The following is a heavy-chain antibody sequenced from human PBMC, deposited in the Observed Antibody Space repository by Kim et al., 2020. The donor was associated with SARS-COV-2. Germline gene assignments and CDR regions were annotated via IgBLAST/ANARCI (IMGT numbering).Heavy chain of an antibody. Sequence: GGSLRLSCAASGFTFSSYGMHWVRQAPGKGLEWVAVIWYDGSNKYYADSVKGRFTISRDNSKNTLYLQMNSLRGEDTAVYYCARDVSRDTHLPFDSWGQGTLVTVSS. CDR3: ARDVSRDTHLPFDS. V-gene: IGHV3-33*01. CDR2: IWYDGSNK. CDR1: GFTFSSYG. J-gene: IGHJ5*01.